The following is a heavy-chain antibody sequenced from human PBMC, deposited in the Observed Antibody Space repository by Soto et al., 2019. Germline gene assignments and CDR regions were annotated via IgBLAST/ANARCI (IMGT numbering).Heavy chain of an antibody. CDR2: RNPNSCNT. Sequence: QVQLVQSGAEVKKPGASVKVSCNASGYTFTSYDLNWVRQATGQGLEWMGWRNPNSCNTVYAQKFQGRVTMTRNTSISTAYMELRSLRSEDTAVDYWARERSYGHDYWGQGPLVTVS. CDR3: ARERSYGHDY. CDR1: GYTFTSYD. D-gene: IGHD5-18*01. V-gene: IGHV1-8*01. J-gene: IGHJ4*02.